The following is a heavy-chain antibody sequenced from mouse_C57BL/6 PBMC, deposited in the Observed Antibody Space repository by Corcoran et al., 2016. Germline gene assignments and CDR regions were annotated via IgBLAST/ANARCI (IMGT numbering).Heavy chain of an antibody. J-gene: IGHJ1*03. CDR2: IYPGDGDT. D-gene: IGHD1-1*01. V-gene: IGHV1-80*01. CDR1: GYAFSSYW. CDR3: TRVHYGSSYWYFDV. Sequence: QVQLQQSGAELVKPGASVKISCKASGYAFSSYWMNWVKQRPGKGLEWIGQIYPGDGDTNYNGKFKGKATLTADKSSSTAYMQLSSLTSEDSAVYYCTRVHYGSSYWYFDVWGTGTTVTVSS.